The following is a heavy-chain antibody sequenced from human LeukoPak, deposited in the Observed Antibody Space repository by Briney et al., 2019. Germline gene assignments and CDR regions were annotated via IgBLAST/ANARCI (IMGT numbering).Heavy chain of an antibody. J-gene: IGHJ4*02. CDR3: ARVFYYFHSGEAN. Sequence: SETLSLTCTVSGGSISSGNYYWSWIRQPPGKGLEWIGYTYYSGNTYYNPSLKSRVAVSVDTSRNQFSLKLSSVTAADTAVYYCARVFYYFHSGEANWGQGTLVTVSS. D-gene: IGHD2-15*01. V-gene: IGHV4-30-4*01. CDR2: TYYSGNT. CDR1: GGSISSGNYY.